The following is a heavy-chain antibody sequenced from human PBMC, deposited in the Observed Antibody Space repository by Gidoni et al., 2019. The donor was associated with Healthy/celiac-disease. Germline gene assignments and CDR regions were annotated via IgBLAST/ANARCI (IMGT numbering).Heavy chain of an antibody. CDR3: ARDCSGGSCYYYYGMDV. CDR1: GGSFSGYY. D-gene: IGHD2-15*01. J-gene: IGHJ6*02. Sequence: VQLQQWGAGLLKPSETLSLNCAVYGGSFSGYYWSWIRQPPGKGLEWIGEINHSGSTNYNPSLKSRVTISVDTSKNQFSLKLSSVTAADTAVYYCARDCSGGSCYYYYGMDVWGQGTTVTVSS. CDR2: INHSGST. V-gene: IGHV4-34*01.